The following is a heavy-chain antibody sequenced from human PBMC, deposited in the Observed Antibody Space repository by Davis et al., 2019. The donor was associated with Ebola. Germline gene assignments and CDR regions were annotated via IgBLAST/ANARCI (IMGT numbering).Heavy chain of an antibody. J-gene: IGHJ6*02. CDR1: GGSISSYY. Sequence: GSLRLSCTVSGGSISSYYWSWIRQPPGKGLEWIGYIYYSGSTNYNPSLKSRVTISVDTSKNQFSLKLSSVTAADTAVYYCARQGYCSRTSCYTPYYYYGMDVWGQGTTVTVSS. CDR2: IYYSGST. V-gene: IGHV4-59*08. D-gene: IGHD2-2*02. CDR3: ARQGYCSRTSCYTPYYYYGMDV.